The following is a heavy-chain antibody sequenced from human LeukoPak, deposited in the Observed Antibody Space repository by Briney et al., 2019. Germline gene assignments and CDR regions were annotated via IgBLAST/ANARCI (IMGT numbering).Heavy chain of an antibody. D-gene: IGHD2-2*01. CDR1: GVSISSSEW. V-gene: IGHV4-4*02. J-gene: IGHJ4*02. CDR2: INHSEST. CDR3: ARGKVSYCSSTSCWSSQISPLGGVYYLDY. Sequence: PSGTLSLTCAVSGVSISSSEWWIWVRQPPEKGLEWIGEINHSESTNYNPSLKSRVTISVDTSKNQFSLKVTSVTAADTAVYYCARGKVSYCSSTSCWSSQISPLGGVYYLDYWGQGTLVTVSS.